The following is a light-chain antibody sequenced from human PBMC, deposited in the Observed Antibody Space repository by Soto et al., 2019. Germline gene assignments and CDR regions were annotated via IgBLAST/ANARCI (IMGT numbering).Light chain of an antibody. V-gene: IGKV1-39*01. J-gene: IGKJ4*01. Sequence: DIQMTQSPSFLSASVGDRVTITCRASQSIRIYLNWYQQKPGKAPKLLIHTASSLQSGVPSRFSGSGSGTDFSLTISSLQPEDFATYYCQQTYTTLSFGGGTKVDIK. CDR1: QSIRIY. CDR3: QQTYTTLS. CDR2: TAS.